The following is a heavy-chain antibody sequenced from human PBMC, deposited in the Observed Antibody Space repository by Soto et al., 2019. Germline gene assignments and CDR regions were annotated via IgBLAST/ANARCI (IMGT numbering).Heavy chain of an antibody. CDR3: AKDWAFAWPNYHFDY. Sequence: GGSLRLSCAASGFTFSSYAMSWVRQASGKGLEWVSAISGGGSSTYFADSGKGRFTISRDNSKNTLYLQMNSLRAEDTAVYYCAKDWAFAWPNYHFDYWGQGTMVTVSS. J-gene: IGHJ4*02. CDR1: GFTFSSYA. V-gene: IGHV3-23*01. CDR2: ISGGGSST. D-gene: IGHD2-8*01.